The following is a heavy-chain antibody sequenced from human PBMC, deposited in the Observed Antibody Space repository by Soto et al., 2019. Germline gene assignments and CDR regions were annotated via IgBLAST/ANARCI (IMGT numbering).Heavy chain of an antibody. J-gene: IGHJ4*02. D-gene: IGHD4-17*01. CDR3: ASSHDYGGNPEYFDY. Sequence: QLQLQESGSGLVKPSQTLSLTCAVSGGSISSGGYSWSWIRQPPGKGLEWIGYIYHSGSTYYNPSLTRRVTLSVDRSKIQFSLKLSSVTAADTAVYYCASSHDYGGNPEYFDYWGQGTLVTVSS. CDR1: GGSISSGGYS. CDR2: IYHSGST. V-gene: IGHV4-30-2*01.